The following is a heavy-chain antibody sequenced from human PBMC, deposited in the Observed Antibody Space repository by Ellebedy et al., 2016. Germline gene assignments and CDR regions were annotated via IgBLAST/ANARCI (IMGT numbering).Heavy chain of an antibody. CDR3: ARRVVDATMLYYFDY. Sequence: ASVKVSCXASGYTFTGYYVHWVRQAPGQGLEWMGWINPNSGGSNFAQKFQGRVTMTRDTSISTAYMELSRLKSDDTAVYFCARRVVDATMLYYFDYWGQGTLVTVSS. J-gene: IGHJ4*02. D-gene: IGHD5-18*01. CDR1: GYTFTGYY. V-gene: IGHV1-2*02. CDR2: INPNSGGS.